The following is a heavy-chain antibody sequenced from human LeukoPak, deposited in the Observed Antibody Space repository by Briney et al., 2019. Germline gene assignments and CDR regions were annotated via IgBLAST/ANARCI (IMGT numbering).Heavy chain of an antibody. D-gene: IGHD3-22*01. V-gene: IGHV3-48*01. CDR3: ARTYYYDSSGFDY. Sequence: GGSLRLSCAASGFSLSAYWMTWVRQAPGKGLEWVSYISSSSSTIYYADSVKGRFTISRGNAKNSLYLQMNSLRAEDTAVYYCARTYYYDSSGFDYWGQGTLVTVSS. CDR1: GFSLSAYW. CDR2: ISSSSSTI. J-gene: IGHJ4*02.